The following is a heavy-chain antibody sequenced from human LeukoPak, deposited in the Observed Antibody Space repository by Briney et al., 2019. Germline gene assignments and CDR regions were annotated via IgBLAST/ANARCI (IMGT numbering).Heavy chain of an antibody. J-gene: IGHJ5*02. CDR2: INPNSGGT. D-gene: IGHD3-9*01. Sequence: ASVKVSCKASGYAFTGYYMHWVRQAPGQGLEWMGWINPNSGGTNYAQKFQGRVTMTRDTSISTAYMELSRLRSDDTAVYYCARDITYYDISNWIDPWGQGTLVTVSS. V-gene: IGHV1-2*02. CDR1: GYAFTGYY. CDR3: ARDITYYDISNWIDP.